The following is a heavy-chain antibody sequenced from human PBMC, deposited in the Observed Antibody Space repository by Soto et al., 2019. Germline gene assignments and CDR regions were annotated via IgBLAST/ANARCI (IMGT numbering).Heavy chain of an antibody. J-gene: IGHJ3*02. V-gene: IGHV4-59*01. Sequence: SETLSLTCTVSGGSISSYYWSWIRQPPGKGLEWIGYIYYSGSTDYNPSLKSRVTISVDTSKNQFSLKLSSVTAADTAVYYCAREGTVTTGRGAFDIWGQGTMVTVSS. CDR1: GGSISSYY. CDR2: IYYSGST. D-gene: IGHD4-17*01. CDR3: AREGTVTTGRGAFDI.